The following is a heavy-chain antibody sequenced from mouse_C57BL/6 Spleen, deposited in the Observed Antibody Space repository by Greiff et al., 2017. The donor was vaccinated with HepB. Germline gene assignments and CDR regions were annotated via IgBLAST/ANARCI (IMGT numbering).Heavy chain of an antibody. CDR3: ARSRGITTVVAPFDY. J-gene: IGHJ2*01. CDR2: IYPGNGDT. D-gene: IGHD1-1*01. V-gene: IGHV1-12*01. Sequence: SGAELVRPGASVKMSCKASGYTFTSYNMHWVKQTPRQGLEWIGAIYPGNGDTSYNQKFKGKATLTVDKSSSTAYMQLSSLTSEDSAVYFCARSRGITTVVAPFDYWGQGTTLTVSS. CDR1: GYTFTSYN.